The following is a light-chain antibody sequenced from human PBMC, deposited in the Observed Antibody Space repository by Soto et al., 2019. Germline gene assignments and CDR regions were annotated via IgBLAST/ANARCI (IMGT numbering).Light chain of an antibody. CDR3: QQRGNLPPLYT. J-gene: IGKJ2*01. V-gene: IGKV3-11*01. CDR2: DTS. Sequence: EIVVTQSPATLSASPGERVTLSCRASQFVSRRLAWYQQRLGQVPRLLIYDTSTRAPGISARFSGSGSGTEFTLTISSLEPEDFAVYYCQQRGNLPPLYTFGQRTKLEIK. CDR1: QFVSRR.